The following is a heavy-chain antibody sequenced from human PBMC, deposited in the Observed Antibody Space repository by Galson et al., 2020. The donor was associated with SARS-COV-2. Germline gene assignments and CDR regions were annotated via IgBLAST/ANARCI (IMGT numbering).Heavy chain of an antibody. V-gene: IGHV3-48*03. CDR1: GFTFSSYE. CDR3: VSSTMVGVEAVDI. J-gene: IGHJ3*02. Sequence: GGSLRLTCAASGFTFSSYEMNWVRQAPGKGLEWVSYISSSGSTIYYADSVKGRFTISRDNAKNSLDLQMNSLRAEDTAVYYCVSSTMVGVEAVDIWGKGTMVTVSS. D-gene: IGHD3-22*01. CDR2: ISSSGSTI.